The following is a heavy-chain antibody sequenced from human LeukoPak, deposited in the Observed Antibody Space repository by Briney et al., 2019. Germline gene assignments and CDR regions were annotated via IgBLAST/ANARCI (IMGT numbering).Heavy chain of an antibody. CDR3: ARDRGPRPTEPSKYYYYYYYMDV. CDR2: IYYSGST. CDR1: GGSISSSSYY. V-gene: IGHV4-39*07. Sequence: PSETLSLTCTVSGGSISSSSYYWGWIRQPPGKGLEWIGSIYYSGSTYYNPSLKSRVTISVDTSKNQFSLKLSSVTAADTAVYYCARDRGPRPTEPSKYYYYYYYMDVWGKGTTVTISS. J-gene: IGHJ6*03. D-gene: IGHD1-1*01.